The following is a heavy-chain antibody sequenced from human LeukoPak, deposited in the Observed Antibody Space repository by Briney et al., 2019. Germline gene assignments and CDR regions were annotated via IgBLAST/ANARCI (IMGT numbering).Heavy chain of an antibody. D-gene: IGHD2-8*01. Sequence: EASVKVSCTASGYTFTGYYMHWVRQAPGQGLEWMGRINPNSGGTNYAQKFQGRVTMTRDTSISTAYMELSRLRSDDTAVYYCAREGDIVLMANDAFDIWGQGTMVTVSS. CDR1: GYTFTGYY. CDR2: INPNSGGT. V-gene: IGHV1-2*06. J-gene: IGHJ3*02. CDR3: AREGDIVLMANDAFDI.